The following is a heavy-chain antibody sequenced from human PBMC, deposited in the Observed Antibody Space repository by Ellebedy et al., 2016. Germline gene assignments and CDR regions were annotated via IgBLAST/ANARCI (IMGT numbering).Heavy chain of an antibody. CDR2: IYYSGST. CDR3: ARQTLIAVAGTGWFDP. Sequence: GSLRLSCTVSGGSISSYYWSWIRQPPGKGLEWIGYIYYSGSTNYNPSLKSRVTISVDTSKNQFSLKLSSVTAADTAVYYCARQTLIAVAGTGWFDPWGQGTLVTVSS. CDR1: GGSISSYY. D-gene: IGHD6-19*01. J-gene: IGHJ5*02. V-gene: IGHV4-59*01.